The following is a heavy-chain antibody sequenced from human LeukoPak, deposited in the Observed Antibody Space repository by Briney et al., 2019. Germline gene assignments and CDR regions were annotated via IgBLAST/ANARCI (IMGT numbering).Heavy chain of an antibody. CDR2: VSGTGDNT. D-gene: IGHD2-8*02. CDR3: AILGYCTSVRCRGDY. Sequence: GGSLRLSCAASGFSFSNYGMSWVRQAPGKGLEWVSAVSGTGDNTVYADSVKGRFTISRDNSKNTLCLQMNSLRAEDTAVYYCAILGYCTSVRCRGDYWGQGTLVTVSS. J-gene: IGHJ4*02. V-gene: IGHV3-23*01. CDR1: GFSFSNYG.